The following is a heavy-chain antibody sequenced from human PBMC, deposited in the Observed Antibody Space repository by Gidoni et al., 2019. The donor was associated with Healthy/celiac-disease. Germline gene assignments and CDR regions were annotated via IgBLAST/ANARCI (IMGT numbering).Heavy chain of an antibody. V-gene: IGHV3-7*05. CDR2: IKQDGSEK. CDR3: ARDRYSSSWYFDY. D-gene: IGHD6-13*01. Sequence: ELQLVESGGGLVQPGRSLRLSCAASGFTFSSYWMSWVRQAPGKGLEWVANIKQDGSEKYYVDSVKGRFTISRDNAKNSLYLQMNSLRAEDTAVYYCARDRYSSSWYFDYWGQGTLVTVSS. J-gene: IGHJ4*02. CDR1: GFTFSSYW.